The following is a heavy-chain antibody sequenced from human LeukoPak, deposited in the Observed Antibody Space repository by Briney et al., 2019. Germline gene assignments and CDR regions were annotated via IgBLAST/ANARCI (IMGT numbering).Heavy chain of an antibody. J-gene: IGHJ4*02. CDR3: ARDGYSSGV. CDR2: IYYSGST. CDR1: GGSITSHS. Sequence: SETLSLTCTVSGGSITSHSWSWIRQPPGKGLEWIGYIYYSGSTNYNPSLKSRVTISVDTSKNQFSLKLSSVTAADTAVYYCARDGYSSGVWGQGTLVTVSS. V-gene: IGHV4-59*11. D-gene: IGHD6-19*01.